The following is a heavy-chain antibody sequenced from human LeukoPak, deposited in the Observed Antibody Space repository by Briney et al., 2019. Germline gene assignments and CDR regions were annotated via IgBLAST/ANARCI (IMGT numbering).Heavy chain of an antibody. Sequence: PRGSLRLSCAASGFTFSSYSMNWVRQAPGKGLEWVSSIISSSSYIYYAHSVKGRFTISRDNAKNSLYLQMNSLRAEDTAVYYCARGQTGYSSSWSIYWGQGTLVTVSS. CDR2: IISSSSYI. D-gene: IGHD6-13*01. CDR3: ARGQTGYSSSWSIY. CDR1: GFTFSSYS. V-gene: IGHV3-21*01. J-gene: IGHJ4*02.